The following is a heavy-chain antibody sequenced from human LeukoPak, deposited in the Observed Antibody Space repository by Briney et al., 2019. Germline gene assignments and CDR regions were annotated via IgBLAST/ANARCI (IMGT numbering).Heavy chain of an antibody. J-gene: IGHJ4*02. CDR2: IDHRGTA. Sequence: SETLSLTCAVYGASYNAYYWSGIRQPPGKGVEWIGGIDHRGTATYTPSLKSRLTISAAASKNQFSLKLNSVTDADTAVYYCAVGITILGVAASFDSWGQGNLVIVSS. CDR3: AVGITILGVAASFDS. V-gene: IGHV4-34*01. D-gene: IGHD3-3*01. CDR1: GASYNAYY.